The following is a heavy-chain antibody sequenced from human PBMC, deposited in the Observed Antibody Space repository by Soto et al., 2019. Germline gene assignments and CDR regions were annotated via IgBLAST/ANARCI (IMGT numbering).Heavy chain of an antibody. CDR1: GYSISRGYY. J-gene: IGHJ5*02. CDR3: ARALGIAAAGSVGRWFDP. V-gene: IGHV4-38-2*01. D-gene: IGHD6-13*01. CDR2: IYHSGNT. Sequence: PSETLSLTCAVSGYSISRGYYWGWIRHPPEKGLEWIGNIYHSGNTYYNPSLKSRVTMSVDTSKNQFSLKLSSVTAADTAVYYCARALGIAAAGSVGRWFDPWGQGTLVTVSS.